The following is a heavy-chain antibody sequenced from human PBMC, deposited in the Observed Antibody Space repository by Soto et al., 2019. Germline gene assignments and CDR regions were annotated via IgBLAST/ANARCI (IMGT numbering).Heavy chain of an antibody. Sequence: SVKVSCRASGGTFSSYAISWVRQAPGQGLEWMGGIIPIFGTANYAQKFQGRVTITADESTSTAYMELSSLRSEDTAVYYCARIPDLGYCSGGSCYYFDYWGQGTLVTVSS. V-gene: IGHV1-69*13. CDR1: GGTFSSYA. CDR3: ARIPDLGYCSGGSCYYFDY. D-gene: IGHD2-15*01. J-gene: IGHJ4*02. CDR2: IIPIFGTA.